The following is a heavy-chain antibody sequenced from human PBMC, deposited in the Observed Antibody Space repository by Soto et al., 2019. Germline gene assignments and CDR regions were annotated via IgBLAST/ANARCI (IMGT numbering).Heavy chain of an antibody. V-gene: IGHV1-18*01. Sequence: QVQLVQSGVEVKKPGASVKVSCKASGYIFTSYGISWVRQAPGQGLEWMGWISAHNGNRKYAQKLQGRVTMTTDTSLFPDNVRLRTLRSDDTDVYNGARDLGGFPDFWGQGTVVTVSS. CDR3: ARDLGGFPDF. D-gene: IGHD1-26*01. CDR2: ISAHNGNR. CDR1: GYIFTSYG. J-gene: IGHJ4*02.